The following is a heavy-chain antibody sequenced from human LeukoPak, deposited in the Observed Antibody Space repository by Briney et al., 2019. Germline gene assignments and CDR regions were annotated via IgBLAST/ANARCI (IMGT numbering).Heavy chain of an antibody. Sequence: GGSLRLSCAASGFTSDDYGMSWVRQAPGKGLEWVSGINWNGGSTGYADSVKGRFTISRDNAKNSLYLQMNSLRAEDTALYYCARFPITMVRGEYYFDYWGQGTLVTVSS. CDR1: GFTSDDYG. D-gene: IGHD3-10*01. J-gene: IGHJ4*02. CDR3: ARFPITMVRGEYYFDY. V-gene: IGHV3-20*04. CDR2: INWNGGST.